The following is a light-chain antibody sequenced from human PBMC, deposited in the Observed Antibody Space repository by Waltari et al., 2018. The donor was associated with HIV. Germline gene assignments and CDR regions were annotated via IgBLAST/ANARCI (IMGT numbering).Light chain of an antibody. J-gene: IGKJ4*01. V-gene: IGKV4-1*01. CDR2: WES. CDR1: QNLSYNPNSKTY. CDR3: QQYYDTPLT. Sequence: DVVMTQSPDSLAVSLGARAPTNCKSSQNLSYNPNSKTYLAWYQQKPGQPPRLLIHWESIRESGVPDRFSGSGSGTDFTLTINSLQAEDVAVYYCQQYYDTPLTFGGGTKVEI.